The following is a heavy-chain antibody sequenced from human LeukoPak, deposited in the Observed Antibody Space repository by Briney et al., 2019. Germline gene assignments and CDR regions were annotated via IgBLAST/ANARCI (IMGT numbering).Heavy chain of an antibody. CDR2: IKEDGGEE. J-gene: IGHJ4*02. Sequence: GGSLRLSCEASGVNFSDFWMTWVRQIPGKGLKWVPNIKEDGGEEYHVDSVKGRFAISRDNTKRSLFLQMNSLRGDDTAVYYCARDRGLLWFGELLSPFDYWGQGTLVTVSS. D-gene: IGHD3-10*01. CDR3: ARDRGLLWFGELLSPFDY. CDR1: GVNFSDFW. V-gene: IGHV3-7*01.